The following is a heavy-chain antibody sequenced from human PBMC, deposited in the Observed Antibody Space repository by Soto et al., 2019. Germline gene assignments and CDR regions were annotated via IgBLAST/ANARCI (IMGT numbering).Heavy chain of an antibody. CDR3: ARAVVRYFDQIGGVDY. CDR1: GYTFTSYG. V-gene: IGHV1-18*01. J-gene: IGHJ4*02. D-gene: IGHD3-9*01. Sequence: QVQLVQSGAEVKKTGASVKVSCKASGYTFTSYGISWVRQAPGQGLEWMGWISAYNGNTNYAQKLQGRVTMTTDTSTSTAYMELRSLRSDDTAVYYCARAVVRYFDQIGGVDYWGQGTLVTVSS. CDR2: ISAYNGNT.